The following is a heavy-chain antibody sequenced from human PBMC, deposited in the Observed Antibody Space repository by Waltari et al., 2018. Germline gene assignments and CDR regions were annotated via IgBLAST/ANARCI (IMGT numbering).Heavy chain of an antibody. D-gene: IGHD4-4*01. J-gene: IGHJ6*02. Sequence: QVQLQQWGAGLLKPSETLSLTCAVYGGSFSGYYWSWIRQPPGKGLEWIGEINHYESTNHNPSLNSRVNISVDTSQNQFSLKLSSVPAADTTVYYCSSLSSNSLTRYYYYYGMDVWGQGTTVTVSS. V-gene: IGHV4-34*01. CDR2: INHYEST. CDR1: GGSFSGYY. CDR3: SSLSSNSLTRYYYYYGMDV.